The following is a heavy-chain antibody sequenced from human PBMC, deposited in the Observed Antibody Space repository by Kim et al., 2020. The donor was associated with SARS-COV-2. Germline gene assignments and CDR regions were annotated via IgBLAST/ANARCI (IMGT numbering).Heavy chain of an antibody. J-gene: IGHJ4*02. CDR1: GGSFSGYY. Sequence: SETLSLTCAVYGGSFSGYYWSWIRQPPGKGLEWIGEINHSGSTNYNPSLKSRVTISVDTSKNQFSLKLSSVTAADTAVYYCARGSIPLGYCSGGSCLPFDYWGQGTLVTVSS. CDR2: INHSGST. CDR3: ARGSIPLGYCSGGSCLPFDY. D-gene: IGHD2-15*01. V-gene: IGHV4-34*01.